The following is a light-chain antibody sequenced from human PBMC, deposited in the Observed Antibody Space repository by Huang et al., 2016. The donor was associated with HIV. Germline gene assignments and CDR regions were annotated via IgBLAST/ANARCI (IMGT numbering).Light chain of an antibody. J-gene: IGKJ1*01. CDR1: QSVGSY. V-gene: IGKV3-11*01. CDR2: DAS. CDR3: HQHSSWPGT. Sequence: DIVLTQSPATLSLSPGERATLSCRAGQSVGSYVAWYQQTPGQAPRRLVSDASPRATGIPARCSGSGSGTDFTLTISSLEPEDFAVYYCHQHSSWPGTFGQGTRVEIK.